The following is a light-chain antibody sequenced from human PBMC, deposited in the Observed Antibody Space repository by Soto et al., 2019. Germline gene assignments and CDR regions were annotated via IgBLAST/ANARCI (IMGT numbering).Light chain of an antibody. CDR2: GAS. CDR3: QQYGTSPFT. J-gene: IGKJ3*01. V-gene: IGKV3-20*01. CDR1: QSVSNNY. Sequence: EIVLTQSPGTLSLSPGERATLSCRASQSVSNNYLAWYQQKPGQAPRLLISGASNRATGIPDRFSGSGSGTDFTLAISRLEPEDLAVYYCQQYGTSPFTFGHGTKVDLK.